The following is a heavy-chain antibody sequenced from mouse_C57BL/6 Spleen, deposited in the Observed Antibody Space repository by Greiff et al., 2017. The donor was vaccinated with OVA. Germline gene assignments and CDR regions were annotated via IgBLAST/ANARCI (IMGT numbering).Heavy chain of an antibody. V-gene: IGHV14-1*01. CDR1: GFNIKDYY. J-gene: IGHJ4*01. CDR3: TTRGSSYDGAMDY. CDR2: IDPEDGDT. Sequence: EVQLQQSGAELVRPAASVKLSCTASGFNIKDYYMHWVKQRPEQGLEWIGRIDPEDGDTEYAPKFQGKATMTADTSSNTAYLQLSSLTSEDTAVYYCTTRGSSYDGAMDYWGQGTSVTVSS. D-gene: IGHD1-1*01.